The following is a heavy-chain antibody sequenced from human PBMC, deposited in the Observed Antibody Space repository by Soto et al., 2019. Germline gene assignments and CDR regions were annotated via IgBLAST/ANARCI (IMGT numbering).Heavy chain of an antibody. V-gene: IGHV3-23*01. CDR3: ATVPYYDFWSGYYAH. CDR1: GFTFSSYA. J-gene: IGHJ4*02. D-gene: IGHD3-3*01. CDR2: ISGSGGTT. Sequence: EVQLLESGGGLVQPGGSLRLSCAASGFTFSSYAMSWVRQAPGKGLEWVSAISGSGGTTYYADSVKGRFTISRDNSKNTLYLQMDSLRAEDTAVYYCATVPYYDFWSGYYAHWGQGTLVTVSS.